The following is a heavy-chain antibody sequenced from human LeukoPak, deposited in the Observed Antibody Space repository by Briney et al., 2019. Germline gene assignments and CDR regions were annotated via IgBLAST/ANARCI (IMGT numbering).Heavy chain of an antibody. V-gene: IGHV3-30-3*01. CDR3: ARHHRGTFDY. J-gene: IGHJ4*02. CDR1: GFTFSSYA. D-gene: IGHD3-10*01. Sequence: PGGSLRLSCAASGFTFSSYAMHWVRQAPGKGLEWVAVISYDGSNKYYADSVKGRFTISRDNSKNTLYLQMNSLRVEDTAVYYCARHHRGTFDYWGQGTLVTVSS. CDR2: ISYDGSNK.